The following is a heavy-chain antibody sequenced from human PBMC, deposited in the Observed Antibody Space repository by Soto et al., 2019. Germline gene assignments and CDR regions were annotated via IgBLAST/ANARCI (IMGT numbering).Heavy chain of an antibody. Sequence: QVQLQGSGPGLVKPSGTLSLTCAVSSGSISSSNWWSWVRQPPGKGLEWIGEIYHSGSTNYNPSLKSRVTISVDKSKNQFSLKLSSVTAADTAVYYCARIKGYLGYCSGGSCYSFDYWGQGTLVTVSS. D-gene: IGHD2-15*01. V-gene: IGHV4-4*02. J-gene: IGHJ4*02. CDR1: SGSISSSNW. CDR3: ARIKGYLGYCSGGSCYSFDY. CDR2: IYHSGST.